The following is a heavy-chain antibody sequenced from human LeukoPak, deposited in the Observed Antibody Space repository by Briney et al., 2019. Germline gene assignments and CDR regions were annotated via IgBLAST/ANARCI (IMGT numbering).Heavy chain of an antibody. CDR1: GDSINSLDL. V-gene: IGHV4-4*02. CDR3: AGLVGRYSSGLYYYYFDY. CDR2: MYLSGTT. Sequence: SETLSLTCTVSGDSINSLDLWSWVRQPPGKGLEWIGEMYLSGTTHSNPSVKSRVTILIDKSKNQFFMNLSSVTAADTAVYYCAGLVGRYSSGLYYYYFDYWGQGTLVTVSS. D-gene: IGHD3-22*01. J-gene: IGHJ4*02.